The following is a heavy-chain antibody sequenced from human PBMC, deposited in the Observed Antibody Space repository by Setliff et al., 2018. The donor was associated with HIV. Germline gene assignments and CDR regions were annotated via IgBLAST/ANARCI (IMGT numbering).Heavy chain of an antibody. CDR3: VRGPQFTPH. D-gene: IGHD3-16*01. CDR1: GFTFSTYW. V-gene: IGHV3-7*04. J-gene: IGHJ4*02. CDR2: IKQDGSEE. Sequence: GGSLRLSCAASGFTFSTYWMIWVRQAPGKGLEWVAKIKQDGSEEYYVDSVKGRFTISRDNSKNTLYLQMNSLRADDTAVYYCVRGPQFTPHWGQGTLVTVSS.